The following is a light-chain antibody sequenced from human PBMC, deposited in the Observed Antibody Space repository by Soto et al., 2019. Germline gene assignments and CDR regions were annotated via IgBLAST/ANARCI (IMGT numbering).Light chain of an antibody. CDR1: SSDVGGYNY. CDR3: SSYTSISTPHVV. CDR2: DVS. J-gene: IGLJ2*01. V-gene: IGLV2-14*01. Sequence: QSALTQPASVSGSPGQSITISCTGTSSDVGGYNYVSWYQQHPGKAPKLMIYDVSNRPSGVSNRFSGSKSGNTASLTISGLQAEDEADYYCSSYTSISTPHVVFGGGTKLTVL.